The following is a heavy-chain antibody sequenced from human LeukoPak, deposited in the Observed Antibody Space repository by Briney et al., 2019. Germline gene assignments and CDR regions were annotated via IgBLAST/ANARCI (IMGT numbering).Heavy chain of an antibody. CDR3: ARGTGTPHDY. V-gene: IGHV3-11*06. D-gene: IGHD1-1*01. J-gene: IGHJ4*02. Sequence: GGSLRLSCAASGFTFSDYYMSWIRQTPGKGLEWVSYISSSSSYTNYADSVKGRFTISRDNAKNSLYLQMNSLRAEDTAVYYCARGTGTPHDYWGQGTLVTVSS. CDR2: ISSSSSYT. CDR1: GFTFSDYY.